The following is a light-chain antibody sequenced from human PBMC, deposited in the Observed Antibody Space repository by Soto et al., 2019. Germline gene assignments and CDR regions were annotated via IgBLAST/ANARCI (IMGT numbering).Light chain of an antibody. V-gene: IGKV3-11*01. CDR1: PSVSSY. Sequence: EIVLTQSRATLSLSPGERATLSCRASPSVSSYLAWYQQKPGQAPRLLIYDASNRATGIPARFSGSGSGTDFTLTISSLEPGDFAVYYCQQRSNWPWTFGQGTKVEIK. CDR3: QQRSNWPWT. J-gene: IGKJ1*01. CDR2: DAS.